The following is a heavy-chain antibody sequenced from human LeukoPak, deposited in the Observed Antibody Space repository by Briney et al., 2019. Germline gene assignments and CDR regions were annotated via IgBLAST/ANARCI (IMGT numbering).Heavy chain of an antibody. CDR3: AKVFLADFYDSSPDN. CDR1: GFTFSSYA. J-gene: IGHJ4*02. V-gene: IGHV3-23*01. Sequence: GGSLRLSCAATGFTFSSYAMSWVRQAPGKGLEWDSAISGSGGSTYYADSVKGRFTISRDNSKNTLYLQMNSLRAEDTAVYYCAKVFLADFYDSSPDNWGQGTLVTVSS. CDR2: ISGSGGST. D-gene: IGHD3-22*01.